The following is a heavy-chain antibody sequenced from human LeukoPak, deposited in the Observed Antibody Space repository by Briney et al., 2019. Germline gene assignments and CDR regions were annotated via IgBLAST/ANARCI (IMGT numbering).Heavy chain of an antibody. D-gene: IGHD3-22*01. CDR2: ISGSGGST. V-gene: IGHV3-23*01. CDR3: AKVRDDSSSYYYSYYFDY. CDR1: GFTFSSYA. J-gene: IGHJ4*02. Sequence: GGALRLSCAASGFTFSSYAMSWVRQAPGKGLEWVSAISGSGGSTYYAASVKGRFTISRDNSKNTLYLQMNSLRAEDTAVYYCAKVRDDSSSYYYSYYFDYWGQGTLVTVSS.